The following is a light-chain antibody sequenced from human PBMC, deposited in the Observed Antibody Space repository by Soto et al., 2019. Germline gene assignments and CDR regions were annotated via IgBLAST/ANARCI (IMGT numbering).Light chain of an antibody. CDR3: SLSYSDVRV. CDR2: DTS. J-gene: IGLJ3*02. Sequence: QAVVTQEPSLTVSPGGTVTLTCGSRTGAVTSSHYPYWFQQKPGQAPRALIYDTSNKHSWTPARFSGSLLGGKPALILSGAQPEDEADYYCSLSYSDVRVFGGGTKLTVL. CDR1: TGAVTSSHY. V-gene: IGLV7-46*01.